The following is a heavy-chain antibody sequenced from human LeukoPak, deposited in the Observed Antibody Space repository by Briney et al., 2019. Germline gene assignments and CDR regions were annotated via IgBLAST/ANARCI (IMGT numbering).Heavy chain of an antibody. CDR3: ARTKVLYYYYYYMDV. CDR1: GYSFTSYW. D-gene: IGHD2/OR15-2a*01. Sequence: GESLKISFKGSGYSFTSYWIGWVRQMPGKGLEWMGIIYPGDSDTRYSPSFQGQVTISADKSISTAYLQWSSLKASDTAMYYCARTKVLYYYYYYMDVWGKGTTVTVSS. J-gene: IGHJ6*03. CDR2: IYPGDSDT. V-gene: IGHV5-51*01.